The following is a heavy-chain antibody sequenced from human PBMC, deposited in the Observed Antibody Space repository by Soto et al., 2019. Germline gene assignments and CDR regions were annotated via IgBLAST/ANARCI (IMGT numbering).Heavy chain of an antibody. CDR3: ATPGRRDRYDFDS. V-gene: IGHV3-74*01. CDR2: MNPDGRWI. D-gene: IGHD3-3*01. J-gene: IGHJ4*01. CDR1: VDTFSKFW. Sequence: GSLRVCSTVPVDTFSKFWLHWIRQPPGGGLVWVSRMNPDGRWIGYADSVKGRFTISRDNTRNTVYLQMNGLRVEDTGVYYCATPGRRDRYDFDSWRHGTLVTVS.